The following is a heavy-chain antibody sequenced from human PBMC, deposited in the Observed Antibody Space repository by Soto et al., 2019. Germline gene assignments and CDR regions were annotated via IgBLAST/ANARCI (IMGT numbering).Heavy chain of an antibody. CDR3: ARTRGKHYGDYSRYYYGMDV. V-gene: IGHV1-2*04. CDR2: INPNSGGT. CDR1: GYTFTGYY. J-gene: IGHJ6*02. D-gene: IGHD4-17*01. Sequence: ASVKVSFKASGYTFTGYYMHWVRQAPGQGLEWMGWINPNSGGTNYAQKFQGWVTMTRDTSISTAYMELSRLRSDYTAVYYCARTRGKHYGDYSRYYYGMDVWGQGTTVTVSS.